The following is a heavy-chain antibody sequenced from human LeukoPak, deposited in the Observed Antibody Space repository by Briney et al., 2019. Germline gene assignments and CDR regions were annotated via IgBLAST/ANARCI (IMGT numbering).Heavy chain of an antibody. Sequence: PGRSPRLSCAASGFTFSSYAMHWVRQAPGKGLEWVAVISYDGSNKYYADSVKGRFTISRDNSKNTLYLQMNSLRAEDTAVYYCAREVLLWFGESPPYFDYWGQGTLVTVSS. CDR2: ISYDGSNK. J-gene: IGHJ4*02. D-gene: IGHD3-10*01. V-gene: IGHV3-30-3*01. CDR1: GFTFSSYA. CDR3: AREVLLWFGESPPYFDY.